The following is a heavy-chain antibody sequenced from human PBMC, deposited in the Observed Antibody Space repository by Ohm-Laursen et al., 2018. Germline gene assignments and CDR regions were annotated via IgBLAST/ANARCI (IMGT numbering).Heavy chain of an antibody. CDR1: GGSISSYY. V-gene: IGHV4-59*01. CDR3: AAVGGTYWYFDL. J-gene: IGHJ2*01. Sequence: SETLSLTWAVSGGSISSYYWSWIRQPPGKGLEWIGYIYYSGSTNYNPSLKSRVTISVDTSKNQFSLKLSSVTAADTAVYYCAAVGGTYWYFDLWGRGTLVTVSS. CDR2: IYYSGST. D-gene: IGHD1-1*01.